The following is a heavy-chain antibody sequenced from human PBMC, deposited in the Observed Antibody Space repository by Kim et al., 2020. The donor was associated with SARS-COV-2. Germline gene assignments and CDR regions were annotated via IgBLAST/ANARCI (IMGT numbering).Heavy chain of an antibody. D-gene: IGHD3-22*01. V-gene: IGHV3-9*01. J-gene: IGHJ4*02. CDR1: GFTFDDYA. Sequence: GGSLRLSCAASGFTFDDYAMHWVRQAPGKGLEWVSGISWNSGSIGYADSVKGRFTISRDNTKNSLYLQMNSLRAEDTALYYCAKGEYYDEVTFDYWGQGTLVTVSS. CDR3: AKGEYYDEVTFDY. CDR2: ISWNSGSI.